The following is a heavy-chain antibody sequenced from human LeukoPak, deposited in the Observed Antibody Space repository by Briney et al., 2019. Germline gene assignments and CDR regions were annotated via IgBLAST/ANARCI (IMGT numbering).Heavy chain of an antibody. J-gene: IGHJ6*02. CDR1: GYTFTSYD. D-gene: IGHD3-10*01. V-gene: IGHV1-8*01. Sequence: ASVKVSCKVSGYTFTSYDINWVRQPTGQGLEWMGWMNSNSGNTGYAQKFQGRVTMTRHTSISTAYIELSRLRSEDTAVYYCARLLVLLWCGEPLLGMDVWGQGTTVTVSS. CDR3: ARLLVLLWCGEPLLGMDV. CDR2: MNSNSGNT.